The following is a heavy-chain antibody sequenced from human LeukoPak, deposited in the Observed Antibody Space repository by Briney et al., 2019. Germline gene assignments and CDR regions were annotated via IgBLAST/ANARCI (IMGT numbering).Heavy chain of an antibody. CDR3: ARTGSYWGSNWFDP. D-gene: IGHD2-8*02. V-gene: IGHV4-34*01. CDR1: GGSFSVYY. Sequence: SESLSLTCAVDGGSFSVYYGSWIRQPPWKGLEWVGEINHSGSTNYNPSLKSRVTISVDTSKNQFSLKLSSVTAADTAVYYCARTGSYWGSNWFDPWGQGTLVTVSS. J-gene: IGHJ5*02. CDR2: INHSGST.